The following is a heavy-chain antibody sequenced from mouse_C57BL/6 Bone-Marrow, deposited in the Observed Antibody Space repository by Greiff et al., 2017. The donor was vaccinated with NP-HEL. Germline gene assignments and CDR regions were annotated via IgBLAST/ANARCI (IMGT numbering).Heavy chain of an antibody. J-gene: IGHJ3*01. CDR2: IYPGGGST. CDR1: GYTFTNYW. Sequence: VQLQQSGAELVRPGTSVKMSCKASGYTFTNYWIGWAKQRPGHGLEWIGDIYPGGGSTNYNEKFKGKATLTADKSSSTAYMQFSSLTSEDSAIYYCAREGYGSSYVRFAYWGQGTLVTVSA. V-gene: IGHV1-63*01. D-gene: IGHD1-1*01. CDR3: AREGYGSSYVRFAY.